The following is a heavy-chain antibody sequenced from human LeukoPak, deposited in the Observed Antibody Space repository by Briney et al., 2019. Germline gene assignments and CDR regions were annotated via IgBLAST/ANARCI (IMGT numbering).Heavy chain of an antibody. D-gene: IGHD1-7*01. J-gene: IGHJ4*02. Sequence: GGSLRLSCAASGFTFSSYAMSWVRQAPGKGLVWVSAISGSGGSTYYADSVKVRFTISRDNSKNTLYLQMNSLRAEDTAVYYCAKSTDNELELLLDYWGQGTLVTVSS. CDR1: GFTFSSYA. CDR2: ISGSGGST. V-gene: IGHV3-23*01. CDR3: AKSTDNELELLLDY.